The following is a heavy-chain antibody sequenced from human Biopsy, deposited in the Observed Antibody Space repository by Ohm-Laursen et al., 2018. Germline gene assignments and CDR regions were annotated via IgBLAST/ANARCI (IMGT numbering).Heavy chain of an antibody. CDR1: GFTFSKTW. D-gene: IGHD6-6*01. J-gene: IGHJ5*02. CDR2: LTGSGGST. V-gene: IGHV3-23*01. CDR3: AKYDYSGSPRRYFDP. Sequence: GSLRLSCTASGFTFSKTWMHWVRQAPGKGLEWVSSLTGSGGSTYYADSVKGRFTISRDNSKNTLSLQMNSLRAEDTAVYYCAKYDYSGSPRRYFDPWGQGTLVTVSS.